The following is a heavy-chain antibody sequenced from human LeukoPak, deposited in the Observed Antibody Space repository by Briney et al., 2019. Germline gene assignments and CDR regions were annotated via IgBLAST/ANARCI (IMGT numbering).Heavy chain of an antibody. V-gene: IGHV4-4*07. CDR2: IYTSGST. J-gene: IGHJ4*02. Sequence: SETLSLTCTVSGGSISSYYWSWIRQPAGKGLGWIGRIYTSGSTNYNPSLKSRVTMSVDTSKNQFSLKLSSVTAADTAVYYCARGPPRTFGGAIAFHYFDYWGQGTLVTVSS. CDR3: ARGPPRTFGGAIAFHYFDY. CDR1: GGSISSYY. D-gene: IGHD3-16*02.